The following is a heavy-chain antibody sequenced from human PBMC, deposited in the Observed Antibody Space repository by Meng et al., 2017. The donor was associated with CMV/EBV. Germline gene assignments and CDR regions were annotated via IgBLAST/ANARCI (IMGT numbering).Heavy chain of an antibody. CDR2: MKNKANFYAT. J-gene: IGHJ4*02. D-gene: IGHD1-26*01. V-gene: IGHV3-72*01. CDR1: GVAISDHY. Sequence: GVAISDHYMDRVRQAPGGEVEGVGRMKNKANFYATENAASVKGRFTISRDDLKTSLYLQMNSLKTEDTALYYCVRIKLGPTTRAFDYWGQGTLVTVSS. CDR3: VRIKLGPTTRAFDY.